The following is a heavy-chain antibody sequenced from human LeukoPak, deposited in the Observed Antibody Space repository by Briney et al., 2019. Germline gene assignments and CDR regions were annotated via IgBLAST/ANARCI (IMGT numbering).Heavy chain of an antibody. CDR1: GFSFTSYA. CDR3: AKEINHQWLVPLDAFDI. V-gene: IGHV3-23*01. CDR2: ISGSGTTI. Sequence: PGGSLRLSCAASGFSFTSYAMSWVRQAPGKGLDWVSGISGSGTTIYYAGSAKGRFTISRDNSKNTLYLQMNSLRAEDTAVYYCAKEINHQWLVPLDAFDIWGQGTMVTVSS. D-gene: IGHD6-19*01. J-gene: IGHJ3*02.